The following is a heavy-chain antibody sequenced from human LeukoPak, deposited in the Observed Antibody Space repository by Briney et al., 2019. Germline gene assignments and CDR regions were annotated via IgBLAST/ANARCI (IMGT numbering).Heavy chain of an antibody. V-gene: IGHV3-23*01. CDR1: GFTFSSYA. CDR3: AKESGSYSFAWDS. Sequence: GGSLRLSCTASGFTFSSYAMSWVRQAPGKGLEWVSAISGSGSSTYYADSVKGRFTISRDNSKNTLYLQMNSLRAEDTAVYYCAKESGSYSFAWDSWGQGTLVTVSS. D-gene: IGHD1-26*01. CDR2: ISGSGSST. J-gene: IGHJ4*02.